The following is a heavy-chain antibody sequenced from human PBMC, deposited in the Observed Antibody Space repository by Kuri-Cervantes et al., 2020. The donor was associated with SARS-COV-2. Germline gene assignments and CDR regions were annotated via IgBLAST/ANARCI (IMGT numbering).Heavy chain of an antibody. D-gene: IGHD4-17*01. Sequence: GESLKISCAASGFTFDSYSMTWVRQAPGKGLEWVSSLSSSSSYIYYADSVRGRFTISRDNARNSLHLQMNSLRVDDTAVYYCARVMYGDYPGHHDTFDVWGQGTMVTVSS. V-gene: IGHV3-21*01. CDR3: ARVMYGDYPGHHDTFDV. J-gene: IGHJ3*01. CDR2: LSSSSSYI. CDR1: GFTFDSYS.